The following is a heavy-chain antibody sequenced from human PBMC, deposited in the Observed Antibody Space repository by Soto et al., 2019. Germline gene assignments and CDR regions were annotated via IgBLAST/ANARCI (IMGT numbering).Heavy chain of an antibody. D-gene: IGHD3-3*01. Sequence: GGSLRLSCAASGFTFGTYAMNWVRQAPGKGLEWVSTITDVGDPTYYADSVKGRFTISRDNSKNTLFLQMNSLRAEDTARYYCARGGFTIFGVVKDYGMDVWGQGTTVTVSS. CDR1: GFTFGTYA. J-gene: IGHJ6*02. CDR2: ITDVGDPT. CDR3: ARGGFTIFGVVKDYGMDV. V-gene: IGHV3-23*01.